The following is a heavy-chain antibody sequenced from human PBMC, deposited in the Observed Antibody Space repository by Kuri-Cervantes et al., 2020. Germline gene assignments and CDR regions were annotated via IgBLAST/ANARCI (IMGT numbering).Heavy chain of an antibody. CDR3: AKGEQWLVY. J-gene: IGHJ4*02. D-gene: IGHD6-19*01. CDR2: ISSSGSYI. Sequence: GESLKISCVASGFSVNMKYMSWIRQAPGKGLEWVSFISSSGSYIYYADSVKGRFTISRDNAKNSLYLQMNSLRAEDTAVYYCAKGEQWLVYWGQGTLVTVSS. CDR1: GFSVNMKY. V-gene: IGHV3-21*04.